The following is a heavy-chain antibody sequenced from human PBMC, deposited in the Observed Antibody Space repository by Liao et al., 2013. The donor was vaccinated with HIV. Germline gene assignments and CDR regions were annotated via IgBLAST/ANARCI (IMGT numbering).Heavy chain of an antibody. CDR1: GGSISSYY. J-gene: IGHJ3*01. D-gene: IGHD1-7*01. Sequence: QVQLQESGPGLVKPSETLSLTCTVSGGSISSYYWSWIRQPAGKGLEWIGNIYKSGSALYNPSLKTRLVISIDVSRAQFSLRLSSVTAADTAVYFCARDVKGIRGTTTAGAFDVWGQGTMVTVSS. CDR2: IYKSGSA. V-gene: IGHV4-4*07. CDR3: ARDVKGIRGTTTAGAFDV.